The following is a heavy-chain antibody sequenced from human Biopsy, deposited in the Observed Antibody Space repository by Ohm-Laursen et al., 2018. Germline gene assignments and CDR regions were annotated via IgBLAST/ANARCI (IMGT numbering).Heavy chain of an antibody. Sequence: ASSVKVSCKASGGTFINYAISWVRQAPGQGLEWVGGIIPMFGTANYAQMFQGRVTISADGSTSTSYMELSSLTTEDTAIYYCARGPHSGSHSCFDYWGRGTLVTVSS. V-gene: IGHV1-69*01. J-gene: IGHJ4*02. CDR2: IIPMFGTA. D-gene: IGHD1-26*01. CDR1: GGTFINYA. CDR3: ARGPHSGSHSCFDY.